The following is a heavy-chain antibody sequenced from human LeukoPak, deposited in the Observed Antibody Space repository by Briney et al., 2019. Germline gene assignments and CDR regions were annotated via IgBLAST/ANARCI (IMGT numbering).Heavy chain of an antibody. CDR3: AKVGRQWLITGEKDF. J-gene: IGHJ4*02. V-gene: IGHV3-23*01. CDR1: GFTFSNYA. D-gene: IGHD6-19*01. Sequence: QSGGSLRLSCAASGFTFSNYAMTWVRQAPGKGLEWVSSISSSGDRAYDADSVKGRFTISRDNSKNTLYLQINSLRAEDTALYYCAKVGRQWLITGEKDFWGQGTLVTVSS. CDR2: ISSSGDRA.